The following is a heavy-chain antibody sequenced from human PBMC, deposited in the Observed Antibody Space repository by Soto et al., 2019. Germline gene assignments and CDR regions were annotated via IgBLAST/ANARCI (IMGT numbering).Heavy chain of an antibody. D-gene: IGHD5-18*01. CDR1: GYTFTTYG. CDR3: ARESDTAVPNPYYFDS. V-gene: IGHV1-18*01. Sequence: QVQLVQSGTEVKKPGASVKVSCKASGYTFTTYGITWVRQAPGQGLEWMGWITAYNGNTNYAQKFQGRVTMTTDTSTSTAYMELRSLRSDDTAVYYCARESDTAVPNPYYFDSWGQGTLVTVSS. J-gene: IGHJ4*02. CDR2: ITAYNGNT.